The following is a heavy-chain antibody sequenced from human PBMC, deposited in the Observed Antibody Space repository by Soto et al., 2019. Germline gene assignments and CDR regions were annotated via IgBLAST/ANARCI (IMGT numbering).Heavy chain of an antibody. D-gene: IGHD6-13*01. Sequence: PSETLSLTCAVYGGSFIGYYWSWIRQPPGKGLEWIGEINHSGSTNYNPSLKSRVTISVDTSKNRFSLKLSSVTAADTAVYYCATLYSSSWYRHYYYYGMDVWGQGTTVTVSS. CDR2: INHSGST. CDR3: ATLYSSSWYRHYYYYGMDV. CDR1: GGSFIGYY. J-gene: IGHJ6*02. V-gene: IGHV4-34*01.